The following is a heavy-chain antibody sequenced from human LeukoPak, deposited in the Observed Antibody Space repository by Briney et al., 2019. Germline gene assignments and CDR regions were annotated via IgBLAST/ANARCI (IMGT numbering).Heavy chain of an antibody. CDR1: GFTFSDHA. Sequence: GGSLRLSCAASGFTFSDHAMSWVRQTPGKGLESVSSTNAGGDNTHYADSVKGRFTVSRDNSKNTLYLQMNSLRGEDTAVYFCAYLDSSGFYYGCLRYWGQGTPVTVSS. CDR3: AYLDSSGFYYGCLRY. V-gene: IGHV3-23*01. D-gene: IGHD3-22*01. CDR2: TNAGGDNT. J-gene: IGHJ4*02.